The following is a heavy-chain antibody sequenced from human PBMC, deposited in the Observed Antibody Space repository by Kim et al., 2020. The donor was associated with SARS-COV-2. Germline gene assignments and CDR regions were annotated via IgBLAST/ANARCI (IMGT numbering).Heavy chain of an antibody. CDR3: ARDYLVGATTAHYYYYGMDV. Sequence: RFTIARDNAKNSLYLQMNSLRAEDTAVYYCARDYLVGATTAHYYYYGMDVWGQGTTVTVSS. V-gene: IGHV3-11*06. D-gene: IGHD1-26*01. J-gene: IGHJ6*02.